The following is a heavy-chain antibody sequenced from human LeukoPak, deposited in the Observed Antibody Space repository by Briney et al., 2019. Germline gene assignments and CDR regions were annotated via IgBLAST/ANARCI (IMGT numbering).Heavy chain of an antibody. CDR2: MNTDTGYT. CDR3: AALSNYDWYNWLDP. D-gene: IGHD4-11*01. J-gene: IGHJ5*02. V-gene: IGHV1-8*02. CDR1: GHTLTSFD. Sequence: ASVTVSCKASGHTLTSFDFNWVRQATGQGLEWMGWMNTDTGYTGFAQKFKGRVTMTWNTSINTAYLELSSLESEDTGIYYCAALSNYDWYNWLDPWGQGTLVTVSS.